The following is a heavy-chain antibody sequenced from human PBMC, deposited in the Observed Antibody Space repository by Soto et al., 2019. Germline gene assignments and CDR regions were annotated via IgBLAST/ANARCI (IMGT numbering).Heavy chain of an antibody. CDR3: AREFDY. CDR1: GFTFSKSW. CDR2: IKQDGSEK. Sequence: EVQLVESGGGLVQPGGSLRLSCATSGFTFSKSWMSWGRQAPGKGLEWVANIKQDGSEKYYVDSVKGRFTISRDNARNSLYLQMNSPRAEDTAVYYCAREFDYWGQGTLVTVSS. V-gene: IGHV3-7*04. J-gene: IGHJ4*02.